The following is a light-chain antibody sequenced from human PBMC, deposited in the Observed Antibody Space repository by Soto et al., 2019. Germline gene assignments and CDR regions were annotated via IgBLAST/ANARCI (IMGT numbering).Light chain of an antibody. CDR3: QHYNSHSEA. V-gene: IGKV1-5*01. CDR1: QSISSW. CDR2: DAS. J-gene: IGKJ1*01. Sequence: DIQMTQSPSTLSASVGDRVTITCRASQSISSWLAWYQQKPGKAPKLLIYDASSLESGVPSRFSGSGSGTEFTLTISSLQPDDFATYYCQHYNSHSEAFGQGTKVDIK.